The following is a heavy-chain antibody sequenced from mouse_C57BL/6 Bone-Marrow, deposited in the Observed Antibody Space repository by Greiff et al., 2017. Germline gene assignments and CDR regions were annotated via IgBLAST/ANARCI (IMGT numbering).Heavy chain of an antibody. Sequence: QVQLQQPGAELVQPGASVKLSCKASGYTFTSYWMQWVKQRPGQGLEWIGEIDPSDSYTNYNQKFKGKATLTVDTSSSTAYMQLSSLTSEDSAVYYCARGGYAFAYWGQGTLVTVSA. CDR2: IDPSDSYT. D-gene: IGHD2-2*01. CDR3: ARGGYAFAY. J-gene: IGHJ3*01. CDR1: GYTFTSYW. V-gene: IGHV1-50*01.